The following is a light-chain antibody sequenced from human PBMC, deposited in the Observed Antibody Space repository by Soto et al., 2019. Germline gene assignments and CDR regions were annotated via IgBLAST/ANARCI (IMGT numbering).Light chain of an antibody. CDR1: SSDVGGYNY. V-gene: IGLV2-14*01. Sequence: SALTQPASVSGSPGQSITISCTGTSSDVGGYNYVSWYQQHPGKAPKLMIYDVSNRPSGVSNRFSGSKSGNTASLTISGLQAEDEADYYCSSDTSSSTLLGVVGTGTKLTVL. J-gene: IGLJ1*01. CDR3: SSDTSSSTLLGV. CDR2: DVS.